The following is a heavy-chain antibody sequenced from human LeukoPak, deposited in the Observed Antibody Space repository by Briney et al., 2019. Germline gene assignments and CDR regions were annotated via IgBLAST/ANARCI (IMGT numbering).Heavy chain of an antibody. CDR1: GFTFSSYG. J-gene: IGHJ4*02. CDR2: ISYDGSNK. D-gene: IGHD3-10*01. CDR3: AKDRPTMVRGVDDHYFDY. V-gene: IGHV3-30*18. Sequence: GRSLRLSCAASGFTFSSYGMHWVRQAPGKGLEWVAVISYDGSNKYYADSVKGRFTISRDNSKNTLYLQMNSLRAEDTAVYYCAKDRPTMVRGVDDHYFDYWGQGTLVTVSS.